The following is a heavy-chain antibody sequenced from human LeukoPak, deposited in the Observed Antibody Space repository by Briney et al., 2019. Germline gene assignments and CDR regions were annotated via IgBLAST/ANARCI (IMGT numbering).Heavy chain of an antibody. CDR1: GFTFSSYA. CDR3: AKSPVVVTAIGVSWFDP. Sequence: GGSLRLSCAASGFTFSSYAMSWVRQAPGKGLEWVSAISGSGGSTYYADSVKGRFTISRDNSKNTLYLQMNSLRAEDTAVYYCAKSPVVVTAIGVSWFDPWGQRTLVTVSS. D-gene: IGHD2-21*02. J-gene: IGHJ5*02. V-gene: IGHV3-23*01. CDR2: ISGSGGST.